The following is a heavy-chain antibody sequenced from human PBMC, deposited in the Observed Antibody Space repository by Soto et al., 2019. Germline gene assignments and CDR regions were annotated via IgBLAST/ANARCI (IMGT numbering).Heavy chain of an antibody. D-gene: IGHD3-22*01. CDR3: ARGKGDYYDSSGYHDEGAFDI. CDR1: GGPVSSRGYS. Sequence: SETLSLTCTVSGGPVSSRGYSWSWIRQPPGKGLEWIGYIYDSGSTNYNPSLKSRVTISVDTSKNQFSLTLSSVTAADTAVYYCARGKGDYYDSSGYHDEGAFDIWGQGTMVTVSS. J-gene: IGHJ3*02. V-gene: IGHV4-61*08. CDR2: IYDSGST.